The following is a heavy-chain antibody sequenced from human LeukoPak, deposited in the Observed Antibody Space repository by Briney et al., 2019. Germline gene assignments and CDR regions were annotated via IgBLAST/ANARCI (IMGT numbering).Heavy chain of an antibody. V-gene: IGHV3-23*01. D-gene: IGHD2-2*01. CDR1: GFTFSNYA. J-gene: IGHJ3*02. CDR3: ANGYCSSTSCSFDASDI. CDR2: ISGSGGST. Sequence: GGSLRLSCVASGFTFSNYAMNWVRQAPGKGLEWVSVISGSGGSTYYADSVKGRFTISRDNSKKTLYLQMNSLRAEDTAVYYCANGYCSSTSCSFDASDIWGQGTMVTVSS.